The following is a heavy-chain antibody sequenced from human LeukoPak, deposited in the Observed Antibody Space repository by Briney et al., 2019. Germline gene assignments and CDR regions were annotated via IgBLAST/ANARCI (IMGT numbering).Heavy chain of an antibody. V-gene: IGHV4-31*03. J-gene: IGHJ4*02. D-gene: IGHD1-1*01. CDR3: ARDRPTSVL. CDR1: GASISSGGYY. Sequence: PSQTLSLTCTVSGASISSGGYYWSWIRQQPGKGLEWIGYSHYSGTTYYNTSLKSRVAISVDTSKNQFSLKLSSVTAADTAVYYCARDRPTSVLWGQGTLVTVSS. CDR2: SHYSGTT.